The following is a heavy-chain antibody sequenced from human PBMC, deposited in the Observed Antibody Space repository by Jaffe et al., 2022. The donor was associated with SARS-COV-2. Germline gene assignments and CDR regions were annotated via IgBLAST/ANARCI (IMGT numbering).Heavy chain of an antibody. Sequence: QVQLVQSGAEVKKPGASVKVSCKASGYTFTGYYMHWVRQAPGQGLEWMGWINPNSGGTNYAQKFQGRVTMTRDTSISTAYMELSRLRSDDTAVYYCARSRSYEYCSSTSCYKGGDYYYYGMDVWGQGTTVTVSS. V-gene: IGHV1-2*02. D-gene: IGHD2-2*02. J-gene: IGHJ6*02. CDR3: ARSRSYEYCSSTSCYKGGDYYYYGMDV. CDR1: GYTFTGYY. CDR2: INPNSGGT.